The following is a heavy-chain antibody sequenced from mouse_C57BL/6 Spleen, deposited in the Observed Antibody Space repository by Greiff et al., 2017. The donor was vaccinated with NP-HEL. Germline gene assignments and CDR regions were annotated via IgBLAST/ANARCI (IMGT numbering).Heavy chain of an antibody. CDR2: IYPGSGST. D-gene: IGHD2-4*01. Sequence: QVQLKQPGAELVKPGASVKMSCKASGYTFTSYWITWVKQRPGQGLEWIGDIYPGSGSTNYNEKFKSKATLSVDTSSSTAYMQLSSLTSEDSAVYYCARKPGLSPGYFDVWGTGTTVTVSS. J-gene: IGHJ1*03. CDR3: ARKPGLSPGYFDV. V-gene: IGHV1-55*01. CDR1: GYTFTSYW.